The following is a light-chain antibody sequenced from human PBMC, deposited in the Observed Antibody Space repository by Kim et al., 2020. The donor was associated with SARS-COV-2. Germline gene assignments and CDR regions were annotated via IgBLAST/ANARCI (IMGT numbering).Light chain of an antibody. Sequence: SPGERATLSCRASQSVSSNVAWYQQTPGQAPRRLIYGASTRATGIPARFSGSGSGTEFTLTISSLQSEDFAVYYCQQYNNWPPMYSFGQGTKLEI. CDR2: GAS. CDR1: QSVSSN. V-gene: IGKV3-15*01. J-gene: IGKJ2*03. CDR3: QQYNNWPPMYS.